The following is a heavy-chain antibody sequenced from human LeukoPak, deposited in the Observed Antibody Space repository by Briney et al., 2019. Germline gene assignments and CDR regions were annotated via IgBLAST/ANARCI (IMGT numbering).Heavy chain of an antibody. D-gene: IGHD3-22*01. Sequence: NPSETLSLTCTVSGGPISSYYWSWIRQPPGKGLEWIGEIYHSGSTNYNPSLKSRVTISVDKSKNQFSLKLSSVTAADTAVYYCARGVYDSSGYYQYYFDYWGQGTLVTVSS. CDR2: IYHSGST. CDR3: ARGVYDSSGYYQYYFDY. V-gene: IGHV4-59*12. CDR1: GGPISSYY. J-gene: IGHJ4*02.